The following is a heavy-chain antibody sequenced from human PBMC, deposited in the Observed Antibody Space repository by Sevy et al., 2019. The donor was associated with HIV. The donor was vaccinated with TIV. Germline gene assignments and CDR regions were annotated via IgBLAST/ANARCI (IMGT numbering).Heavy chain of an antibody. CDR2: IKSKTDGGTT. D-gene: IGHD3-10*01. Sequence: GGSLRLSCAASGFTFSNAWMSWVRQAPGKGLEWVGRIKSKTDGGTTDYAAPVKGRFTISREDSKNTLYLQMNSLKTEDTAVYYCTTDNMVRGVMGDYWGQGTLVTVSS. CDR3: TTDNMVRGVMGDY. CDR1: GFTFSNAW. J-gene: IGHJ4*02. V-gene: IGHV3-15*01.